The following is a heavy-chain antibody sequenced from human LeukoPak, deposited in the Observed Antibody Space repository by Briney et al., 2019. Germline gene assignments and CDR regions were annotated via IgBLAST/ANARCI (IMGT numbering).Heavy chain of an antibody. CDR2: INHSGST. Sequence: SETLSLTCAVYGGSFSGYYWSWIRQPPGKGLEWIGEINHSGSTNYNPSLKSRVTISVDTSKNQFSLKMSSVTAAETAVYYCARDGCGGSCFHYYYYYMDVWGKGTTVTISS. D-gene: IGHD2-15*01. V-gene: IGHV4-34*01. CDR3: ARDGCGGSCFHYYYYYMDV. CDR1: GGSFSGYY. J-gene: IGHJ6*03.